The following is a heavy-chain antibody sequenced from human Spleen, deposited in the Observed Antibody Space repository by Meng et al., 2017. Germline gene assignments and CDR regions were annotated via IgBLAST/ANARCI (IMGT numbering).Heavy chain of an antibody. CDR3: ARGIRYSSSWYSLYYYYGMDV. Sequence: SVKVSCKASGGTFSRYVISWVRQALGQGLEWMGGIIPIFRTANYAQKFQGRVTITADESTSTAYMGLSSLRSEDTAVYYCARGIRYSSSWYSLYYYYGMDVWGQGTTVTVSS. CDR1: GGTFSRYV. V-gene: IGHV1-69*13. J-gene: IGHJ6*02. CDR2: IIPIFRTA. D-gene: IGHD6-13*01.